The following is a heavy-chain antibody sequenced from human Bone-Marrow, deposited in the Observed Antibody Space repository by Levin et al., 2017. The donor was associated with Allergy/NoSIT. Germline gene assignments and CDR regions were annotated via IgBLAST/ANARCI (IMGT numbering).Heavy chain of an antibody. D-gene: IGHD2-2*01. J-gene: IGHJ6*02. CDR1: GFTFSSYE. Sequence: GESLKISCAASGFTFSSYEMNWVRQAPGKGLEWVSYISSSGSTIYYADSVKGRFTISRDNAKNSLYLQMNSLRAEDTAVYYCERGYCSSTSCPLGYYDYGMDVWGQGTTVTVSS. CDR3: ERGYCSSTSCPLGYYDYGMDV. V-gene: IGHV3-48*03. CDR2: ISSSGSTI.